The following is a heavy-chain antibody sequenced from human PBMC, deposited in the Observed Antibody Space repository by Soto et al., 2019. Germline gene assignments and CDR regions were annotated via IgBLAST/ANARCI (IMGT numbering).Heavy chain of an antibody. D-gene: IGHD6-6*01. CDR2: INPSGGST. CDR3: ARDQEGSSSSGYYGMDV. Sequence: ASVKVSCKASGYTFTSYYMHWVRQAPGQGLEWMGIINPSGGSTSYAQKFQGRVTMTRDTSTSTVYMELSSLRSEDTAVYYCARDQEGSSSSGYYGMDVWGKGTTVTVSS. CDR1: GYTFTSYY. V-gene: IGHV1-46*01. J-gene: IGHJ6*04.